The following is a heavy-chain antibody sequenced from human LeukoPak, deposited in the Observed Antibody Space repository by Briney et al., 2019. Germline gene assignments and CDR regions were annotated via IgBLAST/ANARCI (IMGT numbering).Heavy chain of an antibody. V-gene: IGHV3-9*01. CDR3: AKDIVESYGAFDI. Sequence: PGRSLRLSCAASGFTFDDYAMHWVRQAPGKGLEWVSGISWNSGSIGYADSVKGRFTISRDNAKNSLYLQMNSLRAEDTALYYCAKDIVESYGAFDIWGQGTMVTVSS. CDR2: ISWNSGSI. CDR1: GFTFDDYA. D-gene: IGHD5-18*01. J-gene: IGHJ3*02.